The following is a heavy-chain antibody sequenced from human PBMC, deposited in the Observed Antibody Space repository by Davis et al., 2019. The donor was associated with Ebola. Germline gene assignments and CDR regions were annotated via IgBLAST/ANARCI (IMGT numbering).Heavy chain of an antibody. V-gene: IGHV4-34*01. J-gene: IGHJ6*02. CDR3: ARGPYCSGGSCYSGRYYYYYYGMDV. D-gene: IGHD2-15*01. CDR2: INHSGST. Sequence: SETLSLTCAVYGGSFSGYYWSWIRQPPGKGLEWIGEINHSGSTTYNPSLKSRVTISVDTSKNQFSLKLSSVTAADTAVYYCARGPYCSGGSCYSGRYYYYYYGMDVWGQGTTVTVSS. CDR1: GGSFSGYY.